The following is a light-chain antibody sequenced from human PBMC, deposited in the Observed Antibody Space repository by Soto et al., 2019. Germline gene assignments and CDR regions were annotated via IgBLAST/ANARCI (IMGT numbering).Light chain of an antibody. Sequence: SVLTQPASVSGSPGQWITISCTGTSSDVGGYNYVSWYQQHPGKAPKLMIYDVSNRPSGVSNRFSGSKSGNTASLTISGLQAEDEADYYCSSYTSSSTPYVFGTGTKAPS. V-gene: IGLV2-14*01. J-gene: IGLJ1*01. CDR3: SSYTSSSTPYV. CDR2: DVS. CDR1: SSDVGGYNY.